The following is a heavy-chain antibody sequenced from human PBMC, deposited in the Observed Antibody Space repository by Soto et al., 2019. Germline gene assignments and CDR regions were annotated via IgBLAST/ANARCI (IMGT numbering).Heavy chain of an antibody. CDR2: IYTSGST. Sequence: QVQLQESGPAPVKPSETLSLTCTVSGGSISSYYWSWIRQPAGKGLEWIGRIYTSGSTNYNPSLKSLVTMSVDTFKNQFSLKLSSVTATDTAVYYCARDRGYYFDYWGQGTLVTVSS. V-gene: IGHV4-4*07. CDR1: GGSISSYY. J-gene: IGHJ4*02. CDR3: ARDRGYYFDY. D-gene: IGHD3-10*01.